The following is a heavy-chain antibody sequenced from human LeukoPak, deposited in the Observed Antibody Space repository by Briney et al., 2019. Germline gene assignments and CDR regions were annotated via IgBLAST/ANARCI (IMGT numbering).Heavy chain of an antibody. CDR3: ARETNSPDAFDI. V-gene: IGHV3-21*01. CDR1: GFTFSSYS. CDR2: ISSSSSYI. Sequence: PGGSLRLSCAASGFTFSSYSMNWVRQAPGKGLEWVSSISSSSSYIYYADSVKGRFTISRDNAKNSLYLQMNGLRAEDTAVYYCARETNSPDAFDIWGQGTMVTVSS. D-gene: IGHD4-23*01. J-gene: IGHJ3*02.